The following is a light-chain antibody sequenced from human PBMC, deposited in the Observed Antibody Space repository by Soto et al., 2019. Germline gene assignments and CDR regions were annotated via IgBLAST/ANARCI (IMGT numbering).Light chain of an antibody. CDR3: HQYGRPPLCT. J-gene: IGKJ2*02. V-gene: IGKV3-20*01. Sequence: EIVLTQSPGTLSLSPGERATLSCRASQSVSSSYLAWYQQKPGQAPRLLIYGASSRATGIPDRFSGSGSGPDFPLTISRLEPEDVAGYYCHQYGRPPLCTFGQGTKLEIK. CDR2: GAS. CDR1: QSVSSSY.